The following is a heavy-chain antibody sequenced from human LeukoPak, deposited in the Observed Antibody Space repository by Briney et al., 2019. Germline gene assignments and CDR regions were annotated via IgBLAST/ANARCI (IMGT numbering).Heavy chain of an antibody. CDR3: ASPPRY. J-gene: IGHJ4*02. V-gene: IGHV4-61*02. Sequence: SETLSLTCTVSGGSISSGSYYWSWIRQPAGKGLEWIGRIYTSGSTNYNPSLKSRVTISVDTSKNQFSLKLSSVTAADTAVYYCASPPRYWGQGTLVTVSS. CDR1: GGSISSGSYY. CDR2: IYTSGST.